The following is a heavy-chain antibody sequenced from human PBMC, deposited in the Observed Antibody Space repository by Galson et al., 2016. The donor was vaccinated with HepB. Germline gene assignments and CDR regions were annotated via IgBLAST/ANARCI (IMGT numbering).Heavy chain of an antibody. CDR2: INVGNGNT. J-gene: IGHJ4*02. V-gene: IGHV1-3*01. CDR3: AFTSNWYHYYFDY. CDR1: GYNFSLYN. Sequence: SVKVSCKASGYNFSLYNIHWVRQAPGQRLEWMGWINVGNGNTDNSQNFQDRVTFTRDTSANTVYMELSSLISDDTAMYYCAFTSNWYHYYFDYWGQGTLVTVSS. D-gene: IGHD6-13*01.